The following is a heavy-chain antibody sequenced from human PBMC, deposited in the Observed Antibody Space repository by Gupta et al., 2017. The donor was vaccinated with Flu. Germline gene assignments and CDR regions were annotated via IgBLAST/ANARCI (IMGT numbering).Heavy chain of an antibody. D-gene: IGHD5-12*01. J-gene: IGHJ4*02. CDR3: ARDWAYIAFDY. V-gene: IGHV3-7*01. CDR2: INQDGSVK. Sequence: EVQLVESGGGLVQPGGSLRLSCPASGSTVTRSWLTWVRQAPGKGLEWVANINQDGSVKNCVDSGKGRFTISRDNAKNSLYLNMNSLRAEDTAVYYCARDWAYIAFDYWGQGTLVTVSS. CDR1: GSTVTRSW.